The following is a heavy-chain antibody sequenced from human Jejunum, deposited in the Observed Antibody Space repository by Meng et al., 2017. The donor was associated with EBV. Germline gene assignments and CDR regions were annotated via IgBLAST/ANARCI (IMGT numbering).Heavy chain of an antibody. J-gene: IGHJ4*02. CDR2: VHFSGIT. D-gene: IGHD2-8*02. Sequence: VQLQQWGAGLLRPTETLSLTFAVYGGSFSGYYWSWVRQPPGRGLEYIGEVHFSGITNYTPSLKSRVTMSVDASKNQFSLRPTSVTAADTAVYYCARRTGDYVVGYWGQGTLVTVSS. CDR3: ARRTGDYVVGY. CDR1: GGSFSGYY. V-gene: IGHV4-34*02.